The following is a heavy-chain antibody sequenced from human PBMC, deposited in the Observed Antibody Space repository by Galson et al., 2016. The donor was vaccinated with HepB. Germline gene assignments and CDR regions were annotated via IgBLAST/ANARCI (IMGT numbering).Heavy chain of an antibody. V-gene: IGHV5-51*01. D-gene: IGHD1-20*01. CDR1: GYTFSDYW. CDR3: ARRGNWKLDY. CDR2: IYPGDSNG. Sequence: QSGAEVKKPGESLKISCSGSGYTFSDYWIVWVRQTPEKGLEWMGSIYPGDSNGKYSPSFQGQVTMSVDKSTSTAYVHWGSLKASDTAIYYCARRGNWKLDYWGQGTEVTVSS. J-gene: IGHJ4*02.